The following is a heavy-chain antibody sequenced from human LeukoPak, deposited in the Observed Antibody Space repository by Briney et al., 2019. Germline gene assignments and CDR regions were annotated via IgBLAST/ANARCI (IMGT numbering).Heavy chain of an antibody. CDR3: ARGPPGVAVAGDRYFDY. CDR2: ISYDGSNK. V-gene: IGHV3-30*14. J-gene: IGHJ4*02. D-gene: IGHD6-19*01. Sequence: GGSLRLSCAASGFTFSSYAMHWVRQAPGKGLEWVAVISYDGSNKYYADSVKGRFTISRDNSKNTLYLQMNSLRAEDTAVYYCARGPPGVAVAGDRYFDYWGQGALVTVSS. CDR1: GFTFSSYA.